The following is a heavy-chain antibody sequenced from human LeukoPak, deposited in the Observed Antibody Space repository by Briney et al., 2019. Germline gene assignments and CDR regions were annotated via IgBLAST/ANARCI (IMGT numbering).Heavy chain of an antibody. V-gene: IGHV4-61*02. CDR1: GGSISSDNYY. CDR2: IYTSGST. CDR3: ARDFGDSPSLRLERHPEDAYYYYMDV. J-gene: IGHJ6*03. D-gene: IGHD1-1*01. Sequence: SETLSLTCTVSGGSISSDNYYWSWIRQPAGKGLEWIGRIYTSGSTNYNPSLKSRVTMSVDTSKNQFSLKLSSVTAADTAVYYCARDFGDSPSLRLERHPEDAYYYYMDVWGKGTTVTISS.